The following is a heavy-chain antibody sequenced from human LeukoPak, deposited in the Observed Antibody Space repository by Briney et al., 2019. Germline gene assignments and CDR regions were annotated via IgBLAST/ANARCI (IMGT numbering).Heavy chain of an antibody. Sequence: GGSLRLSCAASGFTFSSYAMSWVRQAPGKGLEWVSAISGSGGSTYYADSVKGRFTISRDNSKNTLYLQMNSLRAEDTAVYYCAKAPHIVVVSAARGAFDIWGQGTMVTVSS. V-gene: IGHV3-23*01. CDR1: GFTFSSYA. D-gene: IGHD2-2*01. CDR2: ISGSGGST. J-gene: IGHJ3*02. CDR3: AKAPHIVVVSAARGAFDI.